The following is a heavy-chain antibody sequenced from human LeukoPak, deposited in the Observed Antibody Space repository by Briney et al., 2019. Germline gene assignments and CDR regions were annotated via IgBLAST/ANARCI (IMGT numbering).Heavy chain of an antibody. CDR1: GGSISSYY. D-gene: IGHD6-19*01. Sequence: SETLSPTCTVSGGSISSYYWSWIRQPPGKGLEWIGYIYYSGSTNYNPSLKSRVTISVDTSKNQFSLKLSSVTAADTAVYYCATGQWLVRLLDYWGQGTLVTVSS. CDR2: IYYSGST. CDR3: ATGQWLVRLLDY. V-gene: IGHV4-59*01. J-gene: IGHJ4*02.